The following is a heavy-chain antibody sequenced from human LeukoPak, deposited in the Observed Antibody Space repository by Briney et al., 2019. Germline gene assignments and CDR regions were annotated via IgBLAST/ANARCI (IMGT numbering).Heavy chain of an antibody. J-gene: IGHJ4*02. D-gene: IGHD3-22*01. CDR1: GFTFSTYG. CDR3: ANGYFLDY. CDR2: ISGSGGGT. V-gene: IGHV3-23*01. Sequence: GGSLRLSCAASGFTFSTYGMSWVRQAPGKGLEWVSTISGSGGGTYYADSVKGRFTISRDNSKNTLYLQMNSLRAEDTAIYYCANGYFLDYWGQGILLIVSS.